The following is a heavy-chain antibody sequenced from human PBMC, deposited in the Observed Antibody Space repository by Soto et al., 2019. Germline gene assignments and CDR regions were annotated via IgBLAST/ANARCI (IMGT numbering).Heavy chain of an antibody. CDR3: AREAYYYDSSGYYLSGAFDI. V-gene: IGHV1-18*01. D-gene: IGHD3-22*01. CDR1: GYTFASYG. J-gene: IGHJ3*02. Sequence: GASVKVSCKASGYTFASYGISWVRQAPGQGLEWMGWISAYNGNTNYAQKLQGRVTMTTDTSTSTAYMELRSLRSDDTAVYYCAREAYYYDSSGYYLSGAFDIWGQGTMVTVSS. CDR2: ISAYNGNT.